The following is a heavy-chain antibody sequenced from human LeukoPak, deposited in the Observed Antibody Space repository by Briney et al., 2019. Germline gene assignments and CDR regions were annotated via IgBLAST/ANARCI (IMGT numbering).Heavy chain of an antibody. V-gene: IGHV4-34*01. CDR2: INHSGRT. CDR1: GGSFSGYY. J-gene: IGHJ4*02. Sequence: SETLSLTCAVYGGSFSGYYWSWIRQPPGKGLDWIGEINHSGRTNYNPSLKSRITISVDTSKSQFSLKLSSVTAADTAVFYCARGRFTYSYDTTGYFLDYWGQGALVTVSS. D-gene: IGHD3-22*01. CDR3: ARGRFTYSYDTTGYFLDY.